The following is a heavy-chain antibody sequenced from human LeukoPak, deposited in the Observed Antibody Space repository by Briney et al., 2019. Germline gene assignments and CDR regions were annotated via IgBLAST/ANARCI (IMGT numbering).Heavy chain of an antibody. J-gene: IGHJ4*02. CDR1: GDSVRGNNY. V-gene: IGHV4-38-2*02. D-gene: IGHD1-1*01. Sequence: SETLSLTCTVSGDSVRGNNYWAWIRQPPGKGLEWIATIHYSGNTYYNPSLKSRVTISVDTSRTQISLKVNSVTAADTAVYYCASTPEAGTHFDYWGQGTLVTVSS. CDR3: ASTPEAGTHFDY. CDR2: IHYSGNT.